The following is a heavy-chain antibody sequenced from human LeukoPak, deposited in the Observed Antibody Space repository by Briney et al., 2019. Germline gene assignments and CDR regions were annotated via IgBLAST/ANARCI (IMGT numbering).Heavy chain of an antibody. CDR3: ALGGLVNNGMDV. CDR1: GFTFSSYG. D-gene: IGHD6-19*01. J-gene: IGHJ6*02. Sequence: GGSLRLSCAASGFTFSSYGMHWVRQAPGKGLEWVAVIWYDGSNKYYADSVKGRFTISRDNSKNTLYLQMNSLRAEDTAVYYCALGGLVNNGMDVWGQGTTVTVSS. V-gene: IGHV3-33*01. CDR2: IWYDGSNK.